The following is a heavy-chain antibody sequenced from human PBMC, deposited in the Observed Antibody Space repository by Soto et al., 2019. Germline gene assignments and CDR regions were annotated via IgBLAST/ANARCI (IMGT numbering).Heavy chain of an antibody. V-gene: IGHV3-21*01. J-gene: IGHJ6*03. Sequence: GGSLRLSCAASGFTFSSYSMNWVRQAPGKGLEWVSSISSSSSYIYYADSVKGRFTISRDNAKNSLYLQMNSLRAEDTAVYYCASGGLRFLEWLPRYYYYYMDVWGKGTTVTVSS. D-gene: IGHD3-3*01. CDR1: GFTFSSYS. CDR2: ISSSSSYI. CDR3: ASGGLRFLEWLPRYYYYYMDV.